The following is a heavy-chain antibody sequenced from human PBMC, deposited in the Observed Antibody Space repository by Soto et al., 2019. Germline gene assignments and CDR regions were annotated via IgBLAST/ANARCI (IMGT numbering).Heavy chain of an antibody. J-gene: IGHJ6*02. Sequence: GGSLRLSCAASGFTFSSYWMSWVRQAPGKGLEWVANIKQDGSEKYYVDSVKGRFTISRDNAKNSLYLQMNSLRAEDTAVYYCASGGQDFTVTTLTYYYYGMDVWGQGTTVTVSS. V-gene: IGHV3-7*05. CDR2: IKQDGSEK. CDR3: ASGGQDFTVTTLTYYYYGMDV. D-gene: IGHD4-17*01. CDR1: GFTFSSYW.